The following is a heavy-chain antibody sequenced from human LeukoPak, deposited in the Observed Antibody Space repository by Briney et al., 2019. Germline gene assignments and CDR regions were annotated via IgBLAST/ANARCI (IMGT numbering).Heavy chain of an antibody. Sequence: SETLSLTCTVSGDSISSSSYYWAWIRQPPGKGLEWIGSISYGGSTYYNPSLKSLVTISVDTSKNQFSLKLSSVTAADTAVYYCARDGYHYGSGSYWYFDLWGQGTLVTVSS. J-gene: IGHJ4*02. CDR1: GDSISSSSYY. V-gene: IGHV4-39*07. D-gene: IGHD3-10*01. CDR2: ISYGGST. CDR3: ARDGYHYGSGSYWYFDL.